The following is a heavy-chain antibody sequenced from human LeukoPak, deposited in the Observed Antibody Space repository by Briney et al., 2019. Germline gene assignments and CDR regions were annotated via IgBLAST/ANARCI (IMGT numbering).Heavy chain of an antibody. J-gene: IGHJ4*02. CDR3: VRHQGTTFDY. Sequence: WVHNIKQHVSKKYSVLSLKGLFTIYRNNTKNSLYLQMNGLRAEDTAVYYCVRHQGTTFDYWGQGTLVAVSS. D-gene: IGHD1-1*01. CDR2: IKQHVSKK. V-gene: IGHV3-7*03.